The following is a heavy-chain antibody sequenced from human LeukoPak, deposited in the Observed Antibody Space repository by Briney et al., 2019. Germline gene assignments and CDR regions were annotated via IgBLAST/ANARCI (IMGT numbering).Heavy chain of an antibody. CDR1: GGSISNSY. CDR2: IYYSGTT. J-gene: IGHJ5*02. V-gene: IGHV4-59*01. Sequence: SETLSLTCNVSGGSISNSYWSWLRQPPGKGLEWIGYIYYSGTTNYNPSLKSRVTISVDTSKNQFSLKVNSVTAADTAVYYCARTTPTYYDILTGYYGKFDPWGQGTPVTVS. CDR3: ARTTPTYYDILTGYYGKFDP. D-gene: IGHD3-9*01.